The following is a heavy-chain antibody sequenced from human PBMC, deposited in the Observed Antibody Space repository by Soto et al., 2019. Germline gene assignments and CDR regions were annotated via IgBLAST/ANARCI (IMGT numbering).Heavy chain of an antibody. Sequence: EVQLLESGGDLVQPGGSLRLSCAASGFTFKSYAVSWVRQAPGKGLEWVSVITGSGDSTYYADSVKGRFTISRDNSKNALYLQMNSLRAEDTAVYYCATAHPRGPDYWGQGTLVTVSS. CDR1: GFTFKSYA. D-gene: IGHD5-12*01. V-gene: IGHV3-23*01. CDR2: ITGSGDST. CDR3: ATAHPRGPDY. J-gene: IGHJ4*02.